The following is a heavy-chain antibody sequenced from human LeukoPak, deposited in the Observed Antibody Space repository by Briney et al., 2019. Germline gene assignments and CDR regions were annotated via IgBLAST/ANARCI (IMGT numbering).Heavy chain of an antibody. Sequence: GASVKVSCKASGYTFTSYDINWVRQATGQGLEWMGWMNPNSGNTGYAQKFQGRVTMTRNTSISTAYMELSSLRSEDTAVYYCARDPRSYYYDSSGSDYWGQGTLVTVSS. D-gene: IGHD3-22*01. CDR2: MNPNSGNT. J-gene: IGHJ4*02. CDR1: GYTFTSYD. V-gene: IGHV1-8*01. CDR3: ARDPRSYYYDSSGSDY.